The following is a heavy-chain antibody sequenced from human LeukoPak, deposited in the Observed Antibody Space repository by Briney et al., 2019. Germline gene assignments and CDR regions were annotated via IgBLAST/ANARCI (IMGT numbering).Heavy chain of an antibody. V-gene: IGHV3-15*07. D-gene: IGHD3-3*01. CDR1: GFTFSHFW. J-gene: IGHJ4*02. CDR3: TTGGNYDFWSGYQYYFEY. Sequence: GGSLRLSCAASGFTFSHFWMNWVRQAPGKGLEWVGRIKSKTDGGTTDYAAPVKGRFTISRDDSKNTLYLQMNSLKTEDTAVYYCTTGGNYDFWSGYQYYFEYWGQGTLVTVSS. CDR2: IKSKTDGGTT.